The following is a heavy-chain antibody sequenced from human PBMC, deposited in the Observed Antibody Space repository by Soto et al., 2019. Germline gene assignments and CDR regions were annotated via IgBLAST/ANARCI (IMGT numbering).Heavy chain of an antibody. CDR2: ISSNGVST. V-gene: IGHV3-64D*06. CDR3: VKDRYVDY. J-gene: IGHJ4*02. CDR1: GFTFSSYA. Sequence: GGSLRLSCPVFGFTFSSYAMHWVRQAPGKGLQYVSSISSNGVSTYYADSVKGRFTISRDNSKNTLYLQMSSLRVEDTAVYYCVKDRYVDYWGQGTLVTVSS.